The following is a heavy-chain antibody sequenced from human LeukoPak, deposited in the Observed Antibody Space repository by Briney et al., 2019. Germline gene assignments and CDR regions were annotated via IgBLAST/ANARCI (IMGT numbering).Heavy chain of an antibody. CDR2: INHSGST. CDR1: GGSFSGYY. Sequence: SETLSLTCAVYGGSFSGYYWSWIRQPPGKGLEWIGEINHSGSTYYNPSLKSRVTISVDTSKNQFFLKLSSVTAADTAVYYCARHPSYGDFDYWGQGTLVTVSS. V-gene: IGHV4-34*01. D-gene: IGHD4-17*01. CDR3: ARHPSYGDFDY. J-gene: IGHJ4*02.